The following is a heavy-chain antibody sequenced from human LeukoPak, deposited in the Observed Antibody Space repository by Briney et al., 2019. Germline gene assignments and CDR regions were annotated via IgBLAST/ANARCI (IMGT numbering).Heavy chain of an antibody. CDR1: GGSISSSNW. Sequence: SGTLSLTCAVSGGSISSSNWWRWVRQPPGKGLEWIGEIYHSGSTNYNPSLKSRVTISVDKSKNQFSLKLSSVTAADTAVYYCARGGYCSSTSCSFDIWGQGTMVTVSS. D-gene: IGHD2-2*01. CDR3: ARGGYCSSTSCSFDI. V-gene: IGHV4-4*02. CDR2: IYHSGST. J-gene: IGHJ3*02.